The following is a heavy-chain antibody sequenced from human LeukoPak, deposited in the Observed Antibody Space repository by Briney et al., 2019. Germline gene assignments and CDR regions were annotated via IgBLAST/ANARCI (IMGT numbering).Heavy chain of an antibody. CDR3: ARDRYVVVSAAPNWFDP. D-gene: IGHD2-2*01. V-gene: IGHV1-2*02. Sequence: ASLKVSCKASGYTFTGYYMHWVRQAPGQGLEWMEWINHNSGGTNYAQKFQGRVTMTRDTSISTAYMELSRLRSDDTAVYYCARDRYVVVSAAPNWFDPWGQGTLVTVSS. J-gene: IGHJ5*02. CDR1: GYTFTGYY. CDR2: INHNSGGT.